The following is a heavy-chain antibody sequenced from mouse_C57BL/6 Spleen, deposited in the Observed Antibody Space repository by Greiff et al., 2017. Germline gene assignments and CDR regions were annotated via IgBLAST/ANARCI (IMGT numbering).Heavy chain of an antibody. V-gene: IGHV1-5*01. CDR2: IYPGNSDT. CDR3: TNGGYRSYYAMDY. D-gene: IGHD2-14*01. J-gene: IGHJ4*01. Sequence: VQLQQSGTVLARPGASVKMSCKTSGYTFTSYWMHWVKQRPGQGLEWIGAIYPGNSDTSYNQKFKGKAKLTAVTSASTAYMELSSLTNEDSAVYYCTNGGYRSYYAMDYWGQGTSVTVSS. CDR1: GYTFTSYW.